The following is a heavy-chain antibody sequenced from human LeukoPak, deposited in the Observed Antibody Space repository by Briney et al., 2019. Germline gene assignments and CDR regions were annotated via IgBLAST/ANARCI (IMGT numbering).Heavy chain of an antibody. D-gene: IGHD3-10*01. J-gene: IGHJ4*02. CDR2: ISGSGGAT. V-gene: IGHV3-23*01. CDR3: ARGGVDHYGSGTYYLMYYFDH. Sequence: GGSLRLSCAASGFTFNTYGMSWVRQAPGKGLEWVSGISGSGGATYYADSVKGRFTVSRDDPHNTLYLQMNSVSAKDTAVYFCARGGVDHYGSGTYYLMYYFDHWGQGALVTVSS. CDR1: GFTFNTYG.